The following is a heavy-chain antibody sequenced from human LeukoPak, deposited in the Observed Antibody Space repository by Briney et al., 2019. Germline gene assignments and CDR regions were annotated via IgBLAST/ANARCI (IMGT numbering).Heavy chain of an antibody. V-gene: IGHV3-7*01. CDR1: GFTFSSYW. CDR2: IKQDGSGK. D-gene: IGHD3-3*01. Sequence: GGSLRLSCAASGFTFSSYWMSWVRQAPGKGLEWVANIKQDGSGKYYVDSVKGRFTISRDNAKNSLYLQMNSLRAEDTAVYYCARDVGIFGVVTIPYYYYGMDVWGQGTTVTVSS. J-gene: IGHJ6*02. CDR3: ARDVGIFGVVTIPYYYYGMDV.